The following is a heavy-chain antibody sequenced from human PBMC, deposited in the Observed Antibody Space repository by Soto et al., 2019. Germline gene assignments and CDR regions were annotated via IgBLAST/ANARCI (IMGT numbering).Heavy chain of an antibody. CDR3: AREETAWPLAYGLDV. D-gene: IGHD2-21*02. V-gene: IGHV3-21*01. J-gene: IGHJ6*02. CDR1: GFTFSRYS. CDR2: IGTRGDI. Sequence: GGSLRLSCAGSGFTFSRYSMSWVRQAPGKGLEWVASIGTRGDIYYAESVKGRLTISRDNAKNSLSLEMDSLRVEDTGVYYCAREETAWPLAYGLDVWGQGTTVTVSS.